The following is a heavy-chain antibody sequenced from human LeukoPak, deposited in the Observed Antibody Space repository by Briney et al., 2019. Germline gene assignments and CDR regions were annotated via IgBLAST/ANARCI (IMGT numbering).Heavy chain of an antibody. CDR2: IYYSGST. J-gene: IGHJ4*02. CDR3: ARDRRPALDY. Sequence: SETLSLTCTVSGGSISSFYWSWIRQPPGKGLEWIGYIYYSGSTNYNPSLKSRVTISVDTSKNQFSLKLSSVTAADTAVYYCARDRRPALDYWGQGTLVTVSS. CDR1: GGSISSFY. V-gene: IGHV4-59*01.